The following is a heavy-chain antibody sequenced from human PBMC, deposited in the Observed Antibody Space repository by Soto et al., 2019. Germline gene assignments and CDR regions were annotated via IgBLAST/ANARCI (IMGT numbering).Heavy chain of an antibody. Sequence: ASVKFSCKASGYTFTSYGITWVRQAPGQGLEWMGWISAYNGNTNYAQKLQGRVTMTTDTSTSTAYMELRSLRSDDTAVYYCARATPRITIFWYYFDYWGQGTLVTVSS. CDR1: GYTFTSYG. D-gene: IGHD3-3*01. J-gene: IGHJ4*02. CDR2: ISAYNGNT. V-gene: IGHV1-18*01. CDR3: ARATPRITIFWYYFDY.